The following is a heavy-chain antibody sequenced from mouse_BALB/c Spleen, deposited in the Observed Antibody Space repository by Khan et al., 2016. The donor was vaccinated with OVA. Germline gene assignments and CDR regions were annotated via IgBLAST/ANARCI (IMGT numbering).Heavy chain of an antibody. CDR2: IYPGNSDI. CDR1: GYTFTSYW. D-gene: IGHD1-1*02. V-gene: IGHV1-5*01. J-gene: IGHJ2*01. Sequence: VQLQQSGTVLARPGASVKMSCKASGYTFTSYWMHWVKQRPGQGLEWIGAIYPGNSDINYNQKFKGKAKLTAVTSTSTAYMELNSLTNADSAVYYCTRNGFGSYESLDYWGQGTTLTVSS. CDR3: TRNGFGSYESLDY.